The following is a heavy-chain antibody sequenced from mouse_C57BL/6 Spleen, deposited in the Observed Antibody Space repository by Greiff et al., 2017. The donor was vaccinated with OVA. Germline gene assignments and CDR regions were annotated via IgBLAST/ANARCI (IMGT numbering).Heavy chain of an antibody. Sequence: QVQLQQSGAELVKPGASVKISCKASGYAFSSYWLNWVKQRPGKGLEWIGQIYPGDGDTNYNGKFKGKATLTADKSSSTAYMQRSSLTSEDSAVYFCARSKRGYAMDYWGQGTSVTVSS. CDR2: IYPGDGDT. CDR3: ARSKRGYAMDY. CDR1: GYAFSSYW. V-gene: IGHV1-80*01. J-gene: IGHJ4*01.